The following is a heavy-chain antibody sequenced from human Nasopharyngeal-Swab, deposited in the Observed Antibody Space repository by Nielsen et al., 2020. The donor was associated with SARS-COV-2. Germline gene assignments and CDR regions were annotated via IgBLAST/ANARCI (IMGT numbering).Heavy chain of an antibody. D-gene: IGHD1-14*01. J-gene: IGHJ6*02. V-gene: IGHV3-7*01. CDR3: ATGEPNYYYYYGMDV. Sequence: GGSLRLSCAASGFTFSSYWMSWVRQAPGKGLEWVANIKQDGSEKYYVDSVKGRFTISRDNAKNSLYLQMNSLRAEDTAVYYCATGEPNYYYYYGMDVWGQGTTVTVSS. CDR1: GFTFSSYW. CDR2: IKQDGSEK.